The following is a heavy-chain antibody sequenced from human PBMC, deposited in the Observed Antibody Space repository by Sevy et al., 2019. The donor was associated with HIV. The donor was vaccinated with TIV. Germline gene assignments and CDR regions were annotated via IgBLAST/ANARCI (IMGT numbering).Heavy chain of an antibody. CDR3: AKRGNGWYDLDY. CDR2: IKGSRETT. J-gene: IGHJ4*02. V-gene: IGHV3-23*01. CDR1: GFTFSSYA. Sequence: GGSLRLSCAASGFTFSSYAMDWVRQAPGKGLEWVSTIKGSRETTYYADSVKGRFIISRDHTQNTVFLEMNSLRAEDTAVYYYAKRGNGWYDLDYWGRGTLVTVSS. D-gene: IGHD6-19*01.